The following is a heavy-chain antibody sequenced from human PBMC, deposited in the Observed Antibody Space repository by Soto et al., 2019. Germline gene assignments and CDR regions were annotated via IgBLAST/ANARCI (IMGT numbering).Heavy chain of an antibody. J-gene: IGHJ4*02. CDR3: ARAPGFYGDFFDY. D-gene: IGHD4-17*01. CDR1: GFSFSSVW. V-gene: IGHV3-7*03. CDR2: INPDGSEK. Sequence: GGSLRLSCAASGFSFSSVWMTWVCQAPGKGLECLACINPDGSEKYYVDSVKGRFTISRDNAKNSPYLQMNSLRAEDTALYYCARAPGFYGDFFDYWGQGS.